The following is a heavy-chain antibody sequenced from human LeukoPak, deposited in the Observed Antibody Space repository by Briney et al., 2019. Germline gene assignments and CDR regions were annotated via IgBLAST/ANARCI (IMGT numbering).Heavy chain of an antibody. Sequence: PSETLSLTCTVSGGSISSHYWSWIRQPAGKGLEWIGRIYTSGSTNYNPSLRSRVTISVDKSKNQFSLKLSSVTAADTAVYYCARDRAGYYFDYWGQGTLVTVSS. CDR2: IYTSGST. CDR1: GGSISSHY. D-gene: IGHD3-10*01. V-gene: IGHV4-4*07. J-gene: IGHJ4*02. CDR3: ARDRAGYYFDY.